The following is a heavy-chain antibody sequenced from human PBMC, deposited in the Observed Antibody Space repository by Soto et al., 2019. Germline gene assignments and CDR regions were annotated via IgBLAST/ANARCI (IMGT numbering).Heavy chain of an antibody. CDR1: GYRFTSSG. CDR2: ISTYNGYT. J-gene: IGHJ4*02. D-gene: IGHD3-22*01. V-gene: IGHV1-18*01. CDR3: ARDRGTVESSDTGY. Sequence: GASVKVSCTASGYRFTSSGISWVRQAPGQGLEWMGWISTYNGYTKYAQKFQGRVTMTTDTSTSTAYMELRSLRSDDTAVYYCARDRGTVESSDTGYWGQGTLVTVSS.